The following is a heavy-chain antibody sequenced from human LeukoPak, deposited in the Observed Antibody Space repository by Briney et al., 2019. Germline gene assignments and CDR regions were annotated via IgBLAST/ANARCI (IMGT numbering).Heavy chain of an antibody. CDR2: ISGSSSYI. V-gene: IGHV3-21*04. CDR3: AKCSRGYYGSGSIGAFDI. CDR1: GFTFSSYS. Sequence: GGSLRLSCAASGFTFSSYSMNWVRQAPGKGLEWVSSISGSSSYIYYADSVKGRFTISRDNSKNTLYLQMNSLRAEDTAVYYCAKCSRGYYGSGSIGAFDIWGQGTMVTVSS. D-gene: IGHD3-10*01. J-gene: IGHJ3*02.